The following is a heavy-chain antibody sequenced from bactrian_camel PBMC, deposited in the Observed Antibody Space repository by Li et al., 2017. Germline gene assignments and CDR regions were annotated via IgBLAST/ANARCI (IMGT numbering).Heavy chain of an antibody. Sequence: DVQLVESGGGLVPPGGSLRLSCAASGFQFSDYPMSWVRQAPGKEVEWVSSINSGGSTTYYADSVKGRFTISKDNAKNAVYLQMNSLKPEDTAMYYCAGRSGSMCLLDPSRYDYWGQGTQVTVS. V-gene: IGHV3S40*01. CDR2: INSGGSTT. D-gene: IGHD3*01. CDR1: GFQFSDYP. CDR3: AGRSGSMCLLDPSRYDY. J-gene: IGHJ4*01.